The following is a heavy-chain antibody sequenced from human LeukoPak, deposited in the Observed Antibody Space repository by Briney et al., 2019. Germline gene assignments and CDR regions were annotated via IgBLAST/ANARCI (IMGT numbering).Heavy chain of an antibody. CDR2: ISWNSGSI. CDR1: GFTFSSYA. D-gene: IGHD5/OR15-5a*01. Sequence: GGSLRLSCAASGFTFSSYAMSWVRQAPGKGLEWVSGISWNSGSIGYADSVKGRFTISRDNAKNSLYLQMNSLRAEDTALYYCAKDPTDSIYWKYFDYWGQGTLVTVSS. V-gene: IGHV3-9*01. CDR3: AKDPTDSIYWKYFDY. J-gene: IGHJ4*02.